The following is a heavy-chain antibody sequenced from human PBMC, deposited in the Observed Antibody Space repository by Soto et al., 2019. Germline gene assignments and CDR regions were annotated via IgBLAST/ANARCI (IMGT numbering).Heavy chain of an antibody. Sequence: GGSLRLSCAASGFTFNIYAMTWVRQAPGKGLEWVSAISKSADTTYYADSVKGRFTISRDNSKNTVYLQMNSLRVEDMAVYYCAKDQKGNWNYALLFDYWGQGSLVTVSS. J-gene: IGHJ4*02. CDR2: ISKSADTT. CDR1: GFTFNIYA. D-gene: IGHD1-7*01. V-gene: IGHV3-23*01. CDR3: AKDQKGNWNYALLFDY.